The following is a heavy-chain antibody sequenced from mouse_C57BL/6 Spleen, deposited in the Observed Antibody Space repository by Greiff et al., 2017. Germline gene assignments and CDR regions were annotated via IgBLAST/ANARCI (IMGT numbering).Heavy chain of an antibody. Sequence: VQLKQSGPELVKPGASVKMSCKASGYTFTDYNMHWVKQSHGKSLEWIGYINPNSGGTSYNQKFKGKATLTVNKSSSTAYMHLRRLTSEDSGVHYGARGGLLRAMDYWGQGTSVTVSA. V-gene: IGHV1-22*01. D-gene: IGHD2-3*01. CDR2: INPNSGGT. CDR1: GYTFTDYN. CDR3: ARGGLLRAMDY. J-gene: IGHJ4*01.